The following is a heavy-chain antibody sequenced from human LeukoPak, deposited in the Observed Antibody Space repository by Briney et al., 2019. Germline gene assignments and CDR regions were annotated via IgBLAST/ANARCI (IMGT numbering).Heavy chain of an antibody. D-gene: IGHD3-10*01. V-gene: IGHV4-39*07. CDR1: GGSISSSSYY. Sequence: SETLSLTCTVSGGSISSSSYYWGWIRQPPGKGLEWIGSIYYSGSTYYNPSLKSRATISVDTSKNQFSLKLSSVTAADTAVYYCARDEPRRLYYYGSGSYQSVRAFDIWGQGTMVTVSS. CDR3: ARDEPRRLYYYGSGSYQSVRAFDI. J-gene: IGHJ3*02. CDR2: IYYSGST.